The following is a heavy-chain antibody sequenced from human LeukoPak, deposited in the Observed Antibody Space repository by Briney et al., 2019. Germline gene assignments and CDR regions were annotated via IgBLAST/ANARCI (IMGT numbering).Heavy chain of an antibody. CDR2: FDPEDGET. CDR3: ATGGYSGYDYGDY. CDR1: GYTLTELS. Sequence: GASVNVSCKVSGYTLTELSMHWVRQAPGTGREWMGGFDPEDGETIYAQKFQGRVTMTEDTSTDTAYMELSSLRSEDTAVYYCATGGYSGYDYGDYWGQGTLVTVSS. D-gene: IGHD5-12*01. V-gene: IGHV1-24*01. J-gene: IGHJ4*02.